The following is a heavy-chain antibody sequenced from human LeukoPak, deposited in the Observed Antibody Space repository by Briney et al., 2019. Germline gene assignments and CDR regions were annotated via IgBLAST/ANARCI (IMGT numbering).Heavy chain of an antibody. Sequence: GGSLRLSCAASGFTFSTYAMHWVRQAPGKGLEWVALISYDGSNKVYADSVKGRFTVSRDNSKNTLYLQMNSQRPEDTAVYYCARGPGVYVISPFDYWGQGALVTVSS. D-gene: IGHD6-13*01. CDR3: ARGPGVYVISPFDY. CDR1: GFTFSTYA. CDR2: ISYDGSNK. V-gene: IGHV3-30*01. J-gene: IGHJ4*02.